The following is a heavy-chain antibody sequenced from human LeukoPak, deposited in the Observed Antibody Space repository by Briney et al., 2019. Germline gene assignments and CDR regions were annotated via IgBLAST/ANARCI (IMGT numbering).Heavy chain of an antibody. CDR2: IYTSGST. J-gene: IGHJ2*01. V-gene: IGHV4-61*02. D-gene: IGHD6-6*01. CDR3: ARGGEIAARRRYFDL. CDR1: GGSISSGGYY. Sequence: PSQTLSLTCTVSGGSISSGGYYWSWIRQHPGKGLEWIGRIYTSGSTNYNPSLKSRVTISVDTSKNQFSLKLSSVTAADTAVYYCARGGEIAARRRYFDLWGRGTLVTVSS.